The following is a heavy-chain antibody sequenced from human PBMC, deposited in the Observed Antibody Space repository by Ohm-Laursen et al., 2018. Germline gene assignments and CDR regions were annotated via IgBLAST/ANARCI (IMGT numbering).Heavy chain of an antibody. CDR2: ISAYNGNT. Sequence: SVKVSCKASGYTFSNYGISWVRQAPGQGLEWMGWISAYNGNTNYAQKFQGRVTMTTETSTSTAYMELRSLRSDDTALFYCARDRNSHYYYGMDVWGQGTTVTVSS. CDR3: ARDRNSHYYYGMDV. D-gene: IGHD4-23*01. J-gene: IGHJ6*02. V-gene: IGHV1-18*01. CDR1: GYTFSNYG.